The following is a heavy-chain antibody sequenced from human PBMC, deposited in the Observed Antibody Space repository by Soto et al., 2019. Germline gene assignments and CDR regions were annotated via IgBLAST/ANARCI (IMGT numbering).Heavy chain of an antibody. CDR3: ARVDYYDSSGYYSVPDY. CDR1: GGTFSSYA. Sequence: VSCKASGGTFSSYAISWVRQAPGQGLEWMGGIIPIFGTANYAQKFQGRVTITADESTSTAYMELSSLRSEDTAVYYCARVDYYDSSGYYSVPDYWGQGTLVTVSS. CDR2: IIPIFGTA. D-gene: IGHD3-22*01. J-gene: IGHJ4*02. V-gene: IGHV1-69*01.